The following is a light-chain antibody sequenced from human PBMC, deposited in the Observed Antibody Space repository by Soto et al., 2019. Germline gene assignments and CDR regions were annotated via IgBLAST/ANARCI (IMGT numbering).Light chain of an antibody. V-gene: IGKV1-5*03. CDR2: KAS. J-gene: IGKJ1*01. Sequence: DIQMTQSPSTLSGSVGDRVTITCRASQTISSWLAWYQQKPGKAPKLLIYKASTLKSGVPSRFSGSGSGTEFTLTISSLQPDDFPPYLRHLPTRYSAAFGQGTK. CDR1: QTISSW. CDR3: HLPTRYSAA.